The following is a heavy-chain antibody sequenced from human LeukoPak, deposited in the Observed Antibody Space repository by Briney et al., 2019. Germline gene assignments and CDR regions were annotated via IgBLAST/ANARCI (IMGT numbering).Heavy chain of an antibody. D-gene: IGHD3-10*01. V-gene: IGHV1-2*02. J-gene: IGHJ6*02. Sequence: ASAKVSCKASGYTFTGYYMHWVRQAPGQGLEWMGWINPNSGGTNYAQKFQGRVTMTRDTSISTAYMELSRLRSDDTAVYYCARVTTRMVGGYYYYYGMDVWGQGTTVTVSS. CDR1: GYTFTGYY. CDR3: ARVTTRMVGGYYYYYGMDV. CDR2: INPNSGGT.